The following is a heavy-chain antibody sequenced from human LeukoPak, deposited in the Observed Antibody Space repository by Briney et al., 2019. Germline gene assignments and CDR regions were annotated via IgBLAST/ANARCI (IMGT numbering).Heavy chain of an antibody. D-gene: IGHD4/OR15-4a*01. CDR2: INHSGST. CDR3: ARFLYGAKRAFDY. Sequence: GSLRLSCAASGFTFSSYWMSWVRQPPGKGLEWIGEINHSGSTNYNPSLKSRVTISVDTSKNQFSLKLSSVTAADTAVYCCARFLYGAKRAFDYWGQGTLVTVSS. J-gene: IGHJ4*02. V-gene: IGHV4-34*01. CDR1: GFTFSSYW.